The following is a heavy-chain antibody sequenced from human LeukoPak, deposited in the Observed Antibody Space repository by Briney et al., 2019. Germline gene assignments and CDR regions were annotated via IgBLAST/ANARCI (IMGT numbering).Heavy chain of an antibody. CDR3: ARQGGLDMFD. J-gene: IGHJ4*02. D-gene: IGHD3-10*02. CDR2: IYPGDSNT. CDR1: ADSFANYW. V-gene: IGHV5-51*01. Sequence: GESLKISCKGSADSFANYWIGGVRPIPGKGLEWMGIIYPGDSNTIHSPSFQGQVTISADKSIDTAYLQWGSLKAADTAMYYCARQGGLDMFDWGQGTVVTVSS.